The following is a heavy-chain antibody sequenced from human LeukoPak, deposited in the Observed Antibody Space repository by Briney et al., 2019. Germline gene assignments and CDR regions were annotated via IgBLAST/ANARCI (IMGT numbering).Heavy chain of an antibody. V-gene: IGHV3-21*01. CDR1: GFTVSSNY. CDR3: AREGQYGYIFDY. J-gene: IGHJ4*02. D-gene: IGHD5-18*01. Sequence: GGSLRLSCAASGFTVSSNYMSWVRQAPGKGLEWVSSISSSSSYIYYADSVKGRFTISRDNAKNSLYLQMNSLRAEDTAVYYCAREGQYGYIFDYWGQGTLVTVSS. CDR2: ISSSSSYI.